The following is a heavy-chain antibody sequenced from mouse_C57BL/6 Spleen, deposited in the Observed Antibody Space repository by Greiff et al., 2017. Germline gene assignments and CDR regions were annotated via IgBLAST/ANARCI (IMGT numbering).Heavy chain of an antibody. CDR1: GFSLTSYA. V-gene: IGHV2-9-1*01. CDR2: IWTGGGT. Sequence: VKLQESGPGLVAPSQSLSITCTVSGFSLTSYAISWVRQPPGKGLEWLGVIWTGGGTNYNSDLKSRLSISKDNSKSQVFLKMNSLQTDDTARYYCARKVYDGYYYWYFDVWGTGTTVTVSS. D-gene: IGHD2-3*01. CDR3: ARKVYDGYYYWYFDV. J-gene: IGHJ1*03.